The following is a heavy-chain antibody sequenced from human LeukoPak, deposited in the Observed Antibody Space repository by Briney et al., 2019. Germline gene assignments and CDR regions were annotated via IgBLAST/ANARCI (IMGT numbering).Heavy chain of an antibody. CDR1: GGTFSSYA. V-gene: IGHV1-69*13. Sequence: ASVKVSCKASGGTFSSYAISWVRQAPGQGLEWMGGIIPIFGTANYAQKFQGRVTITADESTSTAYMELSSLRSEDTAVFYCAGSLKFITMIPHYWGQGTLVIVSS. CDR2: IIPIFGTA. D-gene: IGHD3-22*01. CDR3: AGSLKFITMIPHY. J-gene: IGHJ4*02.